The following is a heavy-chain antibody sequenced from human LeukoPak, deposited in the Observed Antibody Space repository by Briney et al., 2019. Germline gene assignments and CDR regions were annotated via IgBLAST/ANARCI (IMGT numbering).Heavy chain of an antibody. V-gene: IGHV4-59*08. D-gene: IGHD2-15*01. CDR2: IYYSGST. J-gene: IGHJ6*02. CDR1: GGSISSYY. CDR3: PGLEDFAGPYGLDV. Sequence: SETLSLTCTVSGGSISSYYWSWIRQPPGKALEWIGYIYYSGSTNYNPSLKSRVTISVDTSKNQFSLKLSSVTAADTAVYYCPGLEDFAGPYGLDVWGQGTTVTVSS.